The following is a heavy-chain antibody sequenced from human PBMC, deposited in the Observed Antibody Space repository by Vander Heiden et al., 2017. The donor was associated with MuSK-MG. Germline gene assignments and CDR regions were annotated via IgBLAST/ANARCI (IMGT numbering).Heavy chain of an antibody. V-gene: IGHV4-59*01. CDR2: IYYSGST. Sequence: QVQLQESGPGLVKPSETLSLTCTVSCGSISSSYWSWIRQPPGKGLEGIGYIYYSGSTNYNPSLKSRVTISIDTSKNQFSLKVSSVTAADTAVYYCARPNDADAFDIWGQGTMVTVSS. J-gene: IGHJ3*02. CDR3: ARPNDADAFDI. CDR1: CGSISSSY.